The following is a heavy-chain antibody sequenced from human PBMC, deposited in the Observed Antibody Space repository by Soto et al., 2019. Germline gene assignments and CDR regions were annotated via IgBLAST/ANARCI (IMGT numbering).Heavy chain of an antibody. V-gene: IGHV5-51*01. D-gene: IGHD3-10*01. Sequence: GESLKTSWKGSGYIFSDYWIGWVRQMPGKGLEWMGIIYPDDSDTRYSPSFQGHVSFSVDNSINTVYLQWTSLKTADTGMYFCARGYYDSGHGYDLWGQGTQVTV. J-gene: IGHJ5*02. CDR1: GYIFSDYW. CDR2: IYPDDSDT. CDR3: ARGYYDSGHGYDL.